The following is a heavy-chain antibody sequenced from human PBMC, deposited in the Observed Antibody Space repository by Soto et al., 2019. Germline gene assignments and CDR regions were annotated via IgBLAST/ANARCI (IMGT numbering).Heavy chain of an antibody. CDR3: AIYLPFKPGIAAAGTINYYYYGMDV. CDR1: GYTFTSYA. J-gene: IGHJ6*02. CDR2: INAGNGNT. Sequence: ASVKVSCKASGYTFTSYAMHWVRQAPGQRLEWMGWINAGNGNTKYSQKFQGRVTITRDTSASTAYMELSSLRSEDTAVYYCAIYLPFKPGIAAAGTINYYYYGMDVWGQGTTVTVSS. D-gene: IGHD6-13*01. V-gene: IGHV1-3*01.